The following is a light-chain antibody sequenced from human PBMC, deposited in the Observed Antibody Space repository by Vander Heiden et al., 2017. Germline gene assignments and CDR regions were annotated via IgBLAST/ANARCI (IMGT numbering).Light chain of an antibody. V-gene: IGKV2-30*01. CDR2: KGS. CDR3: RRCKPWPGT. Sequence: DVVMTQSPLSLPVTFGQPASISCRSSQSLVYSDGSTYLNWFQQRPGQSPRRLIYKGSNRDSGVPDRFSGSASGTNFTLKISMVDAEDLRIYYCRRCKPWPGTFGQGTKLEIK. J-gene: IGKJ2*01. CDR1: QSLVYSDGSTY.